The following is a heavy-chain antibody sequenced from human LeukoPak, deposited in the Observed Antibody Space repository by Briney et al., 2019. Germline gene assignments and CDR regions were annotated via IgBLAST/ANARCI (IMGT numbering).Heavy chain of an antibody. V-gene: IGHV3-53*05. CDR1: GFTVSSNY. J-gene: IGHJ3*02. CDR2: IYSGGST. Sequence: GGSLRLSCAASGFTVSSNYMSWVRQAPGKGLEWVSVIYSGGSTYYADSVKGRFTVSRDNSKNTVYLQMNSLRTEDTAMFYCARGARGVSAFDIWGQGTMVTVSS. CDR3: ARGARGVSAFDI. D-gene: IGHD3-10*01.